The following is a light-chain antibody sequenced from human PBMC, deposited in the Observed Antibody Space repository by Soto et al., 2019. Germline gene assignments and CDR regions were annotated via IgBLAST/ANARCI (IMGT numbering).Light chain of an antibody. Sequence: EIVLTQCPGTLSLSPGERATLSCRASQSVSSNYLAWYQQMPGQAPRLLISGASSRASGIPDRFSGSGSGADVTLIISRLEPEDFAVYYCEQYGSSPPTFGQGTKVEIK. J-gene: IGKJ1*01. CDR3: EQYGSSPPT. CDR2: GAS. CDR1: QSVSSNY. V-gene: IGKV3-20*01.